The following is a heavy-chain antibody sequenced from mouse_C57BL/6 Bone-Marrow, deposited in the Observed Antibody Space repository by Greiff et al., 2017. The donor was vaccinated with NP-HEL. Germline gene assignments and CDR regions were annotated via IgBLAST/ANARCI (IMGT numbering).Heavy chain of an antibody. V-gene: IGHV1-81*01. CDR3: ARGDSSGTNYFDY. CDR1: GYTFTSYG. Sequence: VKLMESGAELARPGASVKLSCKASGYTFTSYGISWVKQRTGQGLEWIGEIYPRSGNTYYNEKFKGKATLTADKSSSTAYMELRSLTSEDSAVYFCARGDSSGTNYFDYWGQGTTLTVSS. CDR2: IYPRSGNT. J-gene: IGHJ2*01. D-gene: IGHD3-2*02.